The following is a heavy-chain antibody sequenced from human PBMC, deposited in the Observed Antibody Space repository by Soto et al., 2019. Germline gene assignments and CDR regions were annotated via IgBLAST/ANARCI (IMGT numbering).Heavy chain of an antibody. J-gene: IGHJ4*02. Sequence: QVQLVQSGAELKKPGAAVRVSCQASGYTFTRFFVYWFRQAPGQGLEWMGKVNPNEDSATYAQKFQGRLAMTTDTSTSTVSMELSSLRSDDTAVYYCPRGYGGVVVYFDHWGQGTLITVSS. CDR3: PRGYGGVVVYFDH. D-gene: IGHD3-16*02. CDR1: GYTFTRFF. CDR2: VNPNEDSA. V-gene: IGHV1-46*01.